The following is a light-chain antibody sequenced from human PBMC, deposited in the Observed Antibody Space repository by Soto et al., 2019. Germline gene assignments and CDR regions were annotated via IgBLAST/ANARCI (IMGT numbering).Light chain of an antibody. CDR1: SSDAGFYTY. Sequence: QSALTQPRSVSGSLGQSVTISCTGTSSDAGFYTYVSWYQHHPGEAPKLIIHDVNKRPSGVPARFSGSKSGSTASLTISGLQADDEADYYCCSYVAFDTPVFGGGTKVTVL. V-gene: IGLV2-11*01. CDR3: CSYVAFDTPV. CDR2: DVN. J-gene: IGLJ3*02.